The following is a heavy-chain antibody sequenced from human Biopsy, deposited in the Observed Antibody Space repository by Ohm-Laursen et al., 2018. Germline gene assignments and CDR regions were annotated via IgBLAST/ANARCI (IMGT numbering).Heavy chain of an antibody. CDR2: INPDSGVT. J-gene: IGHJ5*02. CDR3: ARGDYFDSNGYFWFDP. Sequence: AASVKVSCKASGYTFSGYYMHWVRQAPGQGLEWMGWINPDSGVTNYAQKFQGRVTMTRDTSISTAYMELSRLGSDDTAVYYCARGDYFDSNGYFWFDPWGQGTLVTVSS. V-gene: IGHV1-2*02. CDR1: GYTFSGYY. D-gene: IGHD3-22*01.